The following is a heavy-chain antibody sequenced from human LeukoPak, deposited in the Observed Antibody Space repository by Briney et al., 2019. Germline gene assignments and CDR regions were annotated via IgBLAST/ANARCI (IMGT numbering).Heavy chain of an antibody. J-gene: IGHJ4*02. V-gene: IGHV1-69*06. CDR3: ARVGYYGSGSYYMKYYFDY. CDR2: IIPIFGTA. CDR1: GGTFSSYA. Sequence: GASVTVSCKASGGTFSSYAISWVRQAPGQGLEWMGGIIPIFGTANYAQKFQGRVTITADKSTSTAYMELSSLRSEDTAVYYCARVGYYGSGSYYMKYYFDYWGQGTLVTVSS. D-gene: IGHD3-10*01.